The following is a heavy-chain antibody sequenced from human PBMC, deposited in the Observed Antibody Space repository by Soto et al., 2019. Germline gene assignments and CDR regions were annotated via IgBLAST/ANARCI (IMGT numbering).Heavy chain of an antibody. V-gene: IGHV3-11*01. CDR1: GFRFSDHY. Sequence: LRLSCAASGFRFSDHYMTWIRQAPGKGLEWVSKISGGGTTMYYADSVKGRFTVSRDNAKNSLYLQMNSLRAEDTAVYYCAGDPYYYGSAFWGQGALVTVSS. J-gene: IGHJ4*02. CDR3: AGDPYYYGSAF. D-gene: IGHD3-10*01. CDR2: ISGGGTTM.